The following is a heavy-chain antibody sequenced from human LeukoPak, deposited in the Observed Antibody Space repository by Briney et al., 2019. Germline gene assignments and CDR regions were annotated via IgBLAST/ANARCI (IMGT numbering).Heavy chain of an antibody. V-gene: IGHV3-21*06. CDR1: GFTFNNVE. CDR3: AKSQIPYCSSTSCYAGWDYYYMDV. CDR2: ISGDNQNI. D-gene: IGHD2-2*01. Sequence: GGSLRLACVASGFTFNNVEMNWIRQAPGKGLEWVASISGDNQNIYYSESAKGRFTISRDNARNSLYLQMSSLRAEDTAVYYCAKSQIPYCSSTSCYAGWDYYYMDVWGKGTTVTVSS. J-gene: IGHJ6*03.